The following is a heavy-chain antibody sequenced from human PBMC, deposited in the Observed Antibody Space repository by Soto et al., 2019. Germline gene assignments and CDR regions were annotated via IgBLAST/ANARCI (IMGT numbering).Heavy chain of an antibody. J-gene: IGHJ4*02. Sequence: GGSLRLSCAASGFTFSSYAMHWVRQAPGKGLEWVAVISYDGSNKYYADSVKGRFTISRDNSKNTLYLQMNSLRAEDTAVYYCARVGSKVVESNHFDYWGQGTLVTVSS. CDR1: GFTFSSYA. CDR2: ISYDGSNK. V-gene: IGHV3-30-3*01. CDR3: ARVGSKVVESNHFDY. D-gene: IGHD3-10*01.